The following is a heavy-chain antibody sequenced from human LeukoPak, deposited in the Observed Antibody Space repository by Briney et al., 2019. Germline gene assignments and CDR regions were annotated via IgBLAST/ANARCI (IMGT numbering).Heavy chain of an antibody. D-gene: IGHD6-13*01. CDR1: GYTLTELS. V-gene: IGHV1-24*01. J-gene: IGHJ5*02. CDR2: FDPEDGET. Sequence: ASVKVSCKVSGYTLTELSMHWVRQAPGKGLEWMGGFDPEDGETIYAQKFQGRVTMTEDTSTDTAYMELSSLRSEDTAVYYCARAYSSSWYVEGNWFDPWGQGTLVTVSS. CDR3: ARAYSSSWYVEGNWFDP.